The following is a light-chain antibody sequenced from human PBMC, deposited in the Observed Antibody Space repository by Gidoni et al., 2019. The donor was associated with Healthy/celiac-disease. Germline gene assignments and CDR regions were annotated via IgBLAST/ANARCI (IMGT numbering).Light chain of an antibody. CDR2: GKN. CDR3: SSRDSSGNHRV. CDR1: SLRSYY. Sequence: SSELTQDPAVSVALGQTVRITCHGDSLRSYYAGWYQQKPAQAPILVIYGKNNRPSGIPDRFSGSSSGNTACLTITGAQAEDEADYYCSSRDSSGNHRVFGGGTKLTV. V-gene: IGLV3-19*01. J-gene: IGLJ2*01.